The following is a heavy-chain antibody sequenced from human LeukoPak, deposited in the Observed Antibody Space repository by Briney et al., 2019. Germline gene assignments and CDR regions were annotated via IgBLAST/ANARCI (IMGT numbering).Heavy chain of an antibody. V-gene: IGHV3-23*01. D-gene: IGHD1-1*01. CDR2: ISNTGDNI. Sequence: PGGSLRLSCVVSGFTFRNYAMTWVRQAPGKGLEWVSTISNTGDNIYYADLVKGRFTVSRDNSRNTLFLQMDSLRVEDTAVYYCAKRNPVYTWNSDVLWGQGSLVTVSS. CDR3: AKRNPVYTWNSDVL. CDR1: GFTFRNYA. J-gene: IGHJ4*02.